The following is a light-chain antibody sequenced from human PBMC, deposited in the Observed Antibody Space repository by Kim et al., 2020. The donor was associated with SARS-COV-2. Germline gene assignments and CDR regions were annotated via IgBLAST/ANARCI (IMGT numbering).Light chain of an antibody. CDR2: RAS. Sequence: ATINCKSSQSVLDSSNSYNYLAWYQQKPGRPPKVLFYRASLRESGVPDRFNASGSGTDFTLTISSLQAEDVAVYYCQQYHTSPRTFGQGTKVEIK. V-gene: IGKV4-1*01. CDR1: QSVLDSSNSYNY. J-gene: IGKJ1*01. CDR3: QQYHTSPRT.